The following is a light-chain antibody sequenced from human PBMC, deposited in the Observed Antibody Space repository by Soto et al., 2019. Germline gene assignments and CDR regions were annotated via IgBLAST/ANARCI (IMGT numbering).Light chain of an antibody. J-gene: IGLJ2*01. CDR3: VAWDDSLNAVV. Sequence: QSVLTQPPSASGTPGQRVIISCSGSSSNIGSNTVNWYQQFQGTAPRLLIYSNNQRPSVIPDRFSGSKSDTSASLAISGRQSEDEAEFYCVAWDDSLNAVVFGGGTQLTVL. CDR1: SSNIGSNT. V-gene: IGLV1-44*01. CDR2: SNN.